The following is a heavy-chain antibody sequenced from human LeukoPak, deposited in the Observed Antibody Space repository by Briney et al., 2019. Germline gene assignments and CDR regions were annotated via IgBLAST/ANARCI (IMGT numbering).Heavy chain of an antibody. J-gene: IGHJ4*02. CDR2: IIPIFGTA. V-gene: IGHV1-69*05. CDR1: GGTFSSYA. D-gene: IGHD6-19*01. Sequence: GASVKVSCKASGGTFSSYAISWVRQAPGQGLEWMGGIIPIFGTANYAQKFQGRVTMTTDTSTSTAYMDLRSLRSDDTAVYYCARDALAVAQLDYWGQGTLVTVSS. CDR3: ARDALAVAQLDY.